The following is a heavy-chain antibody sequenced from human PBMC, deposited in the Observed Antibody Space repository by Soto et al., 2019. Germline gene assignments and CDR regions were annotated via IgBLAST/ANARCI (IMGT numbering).Heavy chain of an antibody. CDR2: INSDGSFT. V-gene: IGHV3-74*01. D-gene: IGHD4-17*01. Sequence: GGSLRLSCAASGFTFGTYWVHWVRQAPGKGLVWVSRINSDGSFTSYADSVKGRFTISRDNAKNTVYLQMNSLRAEDTDDTAVYYCARGIYGDRPLFDYWGQGTLVTVSS. J-gene: IGHJ4*02. CDR3: ARGIYGDRPLFDY. CDR1: GFTFGTYW.